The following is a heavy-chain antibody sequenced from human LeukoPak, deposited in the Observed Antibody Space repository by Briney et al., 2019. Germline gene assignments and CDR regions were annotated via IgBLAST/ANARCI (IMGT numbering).Heavy chain of an antibody. CDR3: ATHYGGNQLYYYYYCMDV. V-gene: IGHV1-69*05. CDR2: IIPIFGTA. Sequence: SVKVSCKASGGTFSSYAISWVRQAPGQGLEWMGGIIPIFGTANYAQKFQGRVTITTDESTSTAYMELSSLRSEDTAVYYCATHYGGNQLYYYYYCMDVWGKGTTVTVSS. D-gene: IGHD4-23*01. CDR1: GGTFSSYA. J-gene: IGHJ6*03.